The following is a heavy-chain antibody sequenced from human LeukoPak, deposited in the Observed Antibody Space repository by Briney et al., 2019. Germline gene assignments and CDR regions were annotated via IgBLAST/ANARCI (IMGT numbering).Heavy chain of an antibody. CDR3: ARDSRPINTYYYGSGSYSDAFDI. J-gene: IGHJ3*02. CDR2: MNPNSGNT. V-gene: IGHV1-8*01. Sequence: ASVKVSCKASGYTFTSYDINWVRQATGQGLEWMGWMNPNSGNTGYAQKFQGRVTMTRNTSISTAYMELSSLRSEDTAVYYCARDSRPINTYYYGSGSYSDAFDIWGQGTMVTVSS. CDR1: GYTFTSYD. D-gene: IGHD3-10*01.